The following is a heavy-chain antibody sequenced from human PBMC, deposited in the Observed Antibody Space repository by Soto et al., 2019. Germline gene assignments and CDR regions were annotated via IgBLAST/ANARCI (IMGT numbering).Heavy chain of an antibody. D-gene: IGHD4-17*01. J-gene: IGHJ5*02. CDR1: GDSVSSNGAA. Sequence: KQSPTLSLTCAISGDSVSSNGAAWNWIRQSPSRGLEWLGRTYYRSKWYNDYAVSVISRITINPDTSKSQFSLQLDSVTPEDTAGYYCARDKHDYFNRGIGFDTWGQGILVTVSS. CDR2: TYYRSKWYN. V-gene: IGHV6-1*01. CDR3: ARDKHDYFNRGIGFDT.